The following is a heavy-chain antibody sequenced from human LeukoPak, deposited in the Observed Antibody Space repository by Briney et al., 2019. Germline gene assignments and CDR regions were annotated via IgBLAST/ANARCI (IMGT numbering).Heavy chain of an antibody. J-gene: IGHJ5*02. CDR2: IKQDGTEK. Sequence: PGGSLRLSCAASGFTFTTYWMGWVRQAPGKGLEWVANIKQDGTEKYYVDSVKGRFTISRDNAKNSLSLQMNSLRAEDTAVYYCARPLMYYYGSETYFWFDPWGQGILVTVSS. D-gene: IGHD3-10*01. CDR1: GFTFTTYW. CDR3: ARPLMYYYGSETYFWFDP. V-gene: IGHV3-7*01.